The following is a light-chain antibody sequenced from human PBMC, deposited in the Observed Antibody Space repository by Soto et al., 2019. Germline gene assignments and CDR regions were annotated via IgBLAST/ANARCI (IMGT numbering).Light chain of an antibody. CDR2: DAS. V-gene: IGKV1-5*01. Sequence: DIQMTQSPSALSASVGDRVSITCRASQSISSRLAWYQQKPGKAPKLLIYDASSVESGVPSRFGGIGSGTEFTLIISSLQPDDFATYYCQQYNSYWTFGQGTKVDIK. CDR1: QSISSR. J-gene: IGKJ1*01. CDR3: QQYNSYWT.